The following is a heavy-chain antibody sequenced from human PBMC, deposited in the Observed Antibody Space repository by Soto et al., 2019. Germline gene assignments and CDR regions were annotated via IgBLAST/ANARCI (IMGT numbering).Heavy chain of an antibody. CDR2: IKSKVDGGTT. J-gene: IGHJ4*02. CDR3: STGGYPSGLDY. D-gene: IGHD3-10*01. CDR1: DFTLSNAR. Sequence: SGGGSVKPGGSLRLSCAVSDFTLSNARMNWVRQAPGKGLEWVGRIKSKVDGGTTDYAAPVKGRFTISRDDSKNMLFLQMNSLKSEDTAVYYCSTGGYPSGLDYWGQGTLVTVSS. V-gene: IGHV3-15*07.